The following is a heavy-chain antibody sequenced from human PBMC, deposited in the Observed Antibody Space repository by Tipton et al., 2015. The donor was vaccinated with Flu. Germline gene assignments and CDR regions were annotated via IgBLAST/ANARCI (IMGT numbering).Heavy chain of an antibody. J-gene: IGHJ5*01. CDR1: GDSIRSSNYY. D-gene: IGHD4-11*01. CDR3: ARRTFSNYVSEPKNWFDF. CDR2: IHYSGSP. Sequence: PGLVKPSETLSLTCGVSGDSIRSSNYYWGWIRQPPGKGLEWIGNIHYSGSPHYNPSLKSRVTITVDTSKNQFSLRLSSMTAADTAVYFCARRTFSNYVSEPKNWFDFWGQGTLVTVSS. V-gene: IGHV4-39*07.